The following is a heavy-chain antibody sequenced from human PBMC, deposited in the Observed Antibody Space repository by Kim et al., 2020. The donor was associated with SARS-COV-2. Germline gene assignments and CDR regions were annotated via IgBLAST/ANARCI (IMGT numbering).Heavy chain of an antibody. CDR1: GYTFTSYD. Sequence: ASVKVSCKASGYTFTSYDINWVRQATGQGLEWMGWMNPNSGNTGYAQKFQGRVTMTRNTSISTAYMELSSLRSEDTAVYYCAREGDFWSGYYTPVPNGMDVWGQGTTVTVSS. V-gene: IGHV1-8*01. D-gene: IGHD3-3*01. J-gene: IGHJ6*02. CDR2: MNPNSGNT. CDR3: AREGDFWSGYYTPVPNGMDV.